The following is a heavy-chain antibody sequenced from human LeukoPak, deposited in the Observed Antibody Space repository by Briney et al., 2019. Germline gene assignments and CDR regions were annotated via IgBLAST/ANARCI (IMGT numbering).Heavy chain of an antibody. J-gene: IGHJ4*02. CDR3: ARDHGSMDC. CDR1: GDTFTTYG. CDR2: ISTYINYT. Sequence: ASVKVSCKASGDTFTTYGISWVRQAPGQGLEWMGWISTYINYTHYVPKVQGRVTMTTDTSTSTAYMELRSLESDDTAVYYCARDHGSMDCWGQGTLVTVSS. V-gene: IGHV1-18*01. D-gene: IGHD2-8*01.